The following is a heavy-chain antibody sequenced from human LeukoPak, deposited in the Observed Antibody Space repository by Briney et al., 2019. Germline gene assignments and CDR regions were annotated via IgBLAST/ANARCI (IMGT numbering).Heavy chain of an antibody. CDR3: ARQAPFYDFWSGNQDLYYFDY. V-gene: IGHV5-51*01. D-gene: IGHD3-3*01. Sequence: GESLKISCKGSGYSFTSYWIGWVRQMPGKGLEWMGIIYPGDSDTSYSPSFQGQVTISADKSISTVYLQWSSLKASDTAMYYCARQAPFYDFWSGNQDLYYFDYWGQGTLVTVSS. J-gene: IGHJ4*02. CDR2: IYPGDSDT. CDR1: GYSFTSYW.